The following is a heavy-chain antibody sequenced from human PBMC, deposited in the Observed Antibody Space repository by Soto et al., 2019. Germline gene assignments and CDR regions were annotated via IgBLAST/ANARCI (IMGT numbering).Heavy chain of an antibody. Sequence: SETLSLTCTVSGGSISSGDYYWSWIRQHPGKGLEWIGYIYYSGSTYYNPSLKSRVTISVDTSKNQFSLKLSSVTAADTAVYYCARGRHNWGFDYWGQGTLVTVSS. CDR2: IYYSGST. CDR3: ARGRHNWGFDY. J-gene: IGHJ4*02. V-gene: IGHV4-31*03. D-gene: IGHD7-27*01. CDR1: GGSISSGDYY.